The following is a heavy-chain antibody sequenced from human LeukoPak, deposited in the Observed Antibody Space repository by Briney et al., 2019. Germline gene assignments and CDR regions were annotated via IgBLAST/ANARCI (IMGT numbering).Heavy chain of an antibody. Sequence: GASVKVSCKASGYTFTSYSISWVRQAPGQGLEWMGWISAYNGNTNYAQKLQGRVTMTTDTSTSTAYMELRSLRSDDTAVYYCARVRASIAAVTGTFDYWGQGTLVTVSS. D-gene: IGHD6-13*01. CDR1: GYTFTSYS. V-gene: IGHV1-18*01. J-gene: IGHJ4*02. CDR3: ARVRASIAAVTGTFDY. CDR2: ISAYNGNT.